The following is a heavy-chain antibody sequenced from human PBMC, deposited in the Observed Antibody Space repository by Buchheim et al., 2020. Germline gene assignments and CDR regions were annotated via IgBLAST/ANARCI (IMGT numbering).Heavy chain of an antibody. CDR2: ISSSSSYI. CDR3: ARVRLSYDDFWSGYQSTPYYYYYGMDV. V-gene: IGHV3-21*01. D-gene: IGHD3-3*01. J-gene: IGHJ6*02. CDR1: GFTFSSYS. Sequence: EVQLVESGGGLVKPGGSLRLSCAASGFTFSSYSMNWVRQAPGKGLEWVSSISSSSSYIYYADSVKGRFTISRDNAKNSLYLQMSGLRAEYTAVYYCARVRLSYDDFWSGYQSTPYYYYYGMDVWGQGTT.